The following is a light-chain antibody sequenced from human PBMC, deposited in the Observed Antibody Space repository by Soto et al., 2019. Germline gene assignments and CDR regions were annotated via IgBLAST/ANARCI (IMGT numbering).Light chain of an antibody. CDR1: SASVLTSYC. CDR2: STN. J-gene: IGLJ2*01. CDR3: ALYVGSGTVV. V-gene: IGLV8-61*01. Sequence: TVVSQEPSFSVSPGETVTLTCGLTSASVLTSYCPSWYQQTPGQAPRTLIYSTNIRSSGVPDRFSGSILGNKAALTITGAQADDESDYYCALYVGSGTVVFGGGTKLTVL.